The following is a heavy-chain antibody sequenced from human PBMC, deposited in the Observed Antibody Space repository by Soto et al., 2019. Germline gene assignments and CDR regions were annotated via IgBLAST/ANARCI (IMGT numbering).Heavy chain of an antibody. CDR1: RCTVSSYV. CDR3: ERDHIAPTILLDS. V-gene: IGHV3-23*01. Sequence: LRICSASCRCTVSSYVFSWSRKTPGKGLEWVSAISGSGGSTYYADSVKGRFTISRDNAKNSLYLQMNSLRAEDTAVYYCERDHIAPTILLDSRGHGTLVPVSS. CDR2: ISGSGGST. J-gene: IGHJ5*01. D-gene: IGHD5-12*01.